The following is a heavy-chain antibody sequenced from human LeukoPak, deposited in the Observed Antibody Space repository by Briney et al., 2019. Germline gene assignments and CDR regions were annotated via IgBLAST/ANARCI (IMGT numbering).Heavy chain of an antibody. CDR1: GGSISSYY. CDR2: IYTSGST. J-gene: IGHJ4*02. CDR3: ARDQGIAVGYFDY. Sequence: SETLSLTGTVSGGSISSYYWSWIRQAAGKGLEWIGRIYTSGSTNYNPSLKSRVTISVDTSKNQFSLKLSSVTAADTAVYYCARDQGIAVGYFDYWGQGTLVTVSS. D-gene: IGHD6-19*01. V-gene: IGHV4-4*07.